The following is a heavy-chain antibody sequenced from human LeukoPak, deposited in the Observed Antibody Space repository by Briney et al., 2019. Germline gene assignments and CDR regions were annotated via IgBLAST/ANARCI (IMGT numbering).Heavy chain of an antibody. J-gene: IGHJ6*03. V-gene: IGHV4-34*01. CDR2: TKPNISV. CDR3: ARGYSSSWYPIYYYYYYMDV. Sequence: TRAFYLGFLIECYWGGIGPPPGGGVEGVRATKPNISVNYNRSRKGRVTISVDTSNNQFSLKLSSVTAADPAVYYCARGYSSSWYPIYYYYYYMDVWGKGTTVTVSS. D-gene: IGHD6-13*01. CDR1: LGFLIECY.